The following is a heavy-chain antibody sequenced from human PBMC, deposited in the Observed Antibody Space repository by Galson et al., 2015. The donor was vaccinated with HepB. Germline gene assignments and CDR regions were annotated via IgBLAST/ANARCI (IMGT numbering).Heavy chain of an antibody. D-gene: IGHD3-9*01. J-gene: IGHJ3*02. CDR2: FDPEDGET. Sequence: QSGAEVKKPGESLKISCKVSGYTLTELSMHWVRQAPGKGLEWMGGFDPEDGETIYAQKFQGRVTMTEDTSTDTAYMELSSLRSEDTAVYYCATPGPLTGDPGYDAFDIWGQGTMVTVSS. CDR1: GYTLTELS. V-gene: IGHV1-24*01. CDR3: ATPGPLTGDPGYDAFDI.